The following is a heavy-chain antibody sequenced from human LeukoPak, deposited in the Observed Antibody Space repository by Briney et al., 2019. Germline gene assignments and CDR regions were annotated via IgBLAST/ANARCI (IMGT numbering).Heavy chain of an antibody. CDR1: GGSFSGYY. CDR2: INHSGST. D-gene: IGHD3-10*01. J-gene: IGHJ4*02. V-gene: IGHV4-34*01. Sequence: PSETLSLTCAAYGGSFSGYYWSWIRQPPGKGLEWIGEINHSGSTNYNPSLKSRVTISVDTSKNQFSLKLSSVTAADTAVYYCARAVRVYYGSGSPTFDYWGQGTLVTVSS. CDR3: ARAVRVYYGSGSPTFDY.